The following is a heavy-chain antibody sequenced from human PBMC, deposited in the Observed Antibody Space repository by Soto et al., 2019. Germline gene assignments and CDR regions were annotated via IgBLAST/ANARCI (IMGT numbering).Heavy chain of an antibody. D-gene: IGHD3-10*01. J-gene: IGHJ4*02. V-gene: IGHV4-31*03. Sequence: SETLSLTCTVSGGSISSGGYYGSWIRQHPGKGLEWIGYIYYSGSTYYNPSLKSRVTISVDTSKNQFSLKLSSVTAADTAVYYCARNPGVEVRGVVYARLVDYWGQGTLVTVSS. CDR2: IYYSGST. CDR3: ARNPGVEVRGVVYARLVDY. CDR1: GGSISSGGYY.